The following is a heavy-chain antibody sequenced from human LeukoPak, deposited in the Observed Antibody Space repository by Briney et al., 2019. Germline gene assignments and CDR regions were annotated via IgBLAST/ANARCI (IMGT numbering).Heavy chain of an antibody. Sequence: SETLSLTCAVYGGSFSGYYWSWIRQPPGKGLEWIGEINHSGSTNYNPSLKSRVTISVDTSNNQFSLKLSSMTAADTAVYYCARGTGASWFDPWGQGTLVTVSS. CDR1: GGSFSGYY. V-gene: IGHV4-34*01. CDR3: ARGTGASWFDP. CDR2: INHSGST. J-gene: IGHJ5*02.